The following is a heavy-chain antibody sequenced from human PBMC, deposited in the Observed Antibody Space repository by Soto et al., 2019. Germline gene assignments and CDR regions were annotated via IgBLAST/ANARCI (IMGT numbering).Heavy chain of an antibody. CDR3: ASRQRGGGSCYEPPCFYYYGMDV. Sequence: QVQLVQSGAEVKKPGSSVKVSCKASGGTFSSYAISWVRQAPGQGLEWLGGIIPIFGTANYAQKFQGRVTIPAHESTSTAYMALSSRRSEETAVYYCASRQRGGGSCYEPPCFYYYGMDVWGQGATVTVSS. J-gene: IGHJ6*02. D-gene: IGHD2-15*01. CDR2: IIPIFGTA. CDR1: GGTFSSYA. V-gene: IGHV1-69*01.